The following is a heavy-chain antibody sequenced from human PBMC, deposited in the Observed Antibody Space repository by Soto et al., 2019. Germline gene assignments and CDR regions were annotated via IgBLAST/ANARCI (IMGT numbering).Heavy chain of an antibody. Sequence: GASVKVSCKASGYTFTSYGISWVRQAPGQGLEWMGWISAYNGNTNYAQKLQGRVTMTTDTSTSTAYMELRSLRSDDTAVYYCARDVAQLLIVSWLDPWGRGTLGTVSA. D-gene: IGHD2-2*01. J-gene: IGHJ5*02. CDR1: GYTFTSYG. CDR3: ARDVAQLLIVSWLDP. CDR2: ISAYNGNT. V-gene: IGHV1-18*01.